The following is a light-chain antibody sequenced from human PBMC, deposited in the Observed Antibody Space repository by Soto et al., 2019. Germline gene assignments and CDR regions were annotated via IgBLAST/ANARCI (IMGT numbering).Light chain of an antibody. V-gene: IGLV2-14*03. Sequence: QSALTQPASVSGSRGQSITISCTGTSSDVGAYNFVSWYQQHPGKLPKLMIFDVCRRPSGVSDRFSGSKSGNPASLTISGLQAEDEGDYYCSLYTSSSTHVFGSGTKLTV. CDR2: DVC. CDR3: SLYTSSSTHV. CDR1: SSDVGAYNF. J-gene: IGLJ1*01.